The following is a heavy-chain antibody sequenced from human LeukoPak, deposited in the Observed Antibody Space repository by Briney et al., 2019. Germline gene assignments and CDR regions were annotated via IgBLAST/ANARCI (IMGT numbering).Heavy chain of an antibody. V-gene: IGHV4-31*03. Sequence: PSETLPLTCTVSGGSISNGGYYWSWIRQHPGKGLEWIGYIYYSGSTYYNPSLKSRVNISVDTSKNQFSLKLNSVTAADTAVYYCARAPTYSGSHYWGQGTLVTVSS. D-gene: IGHD1-26*01. J-gene: IGHJ4*02. CDR3: ARAPTYSGSHY. CDR1: GGSISNGGYY. CDR2: IYYSGST.